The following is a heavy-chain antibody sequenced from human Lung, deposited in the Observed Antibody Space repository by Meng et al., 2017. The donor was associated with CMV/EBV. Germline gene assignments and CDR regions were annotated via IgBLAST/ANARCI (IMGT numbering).Heavy chain of an antibody. CDR2: INPGTGGT. D-gene: IGHD3-22*01. CDR3: ARAPYESNFDP. Sequence: SCKASGYTFIAYYIHWVRQAPGQGLEWLGWINPGTGGTDCAQKFRGRVTMTRDTSISTVYLELTTLTSDDTAVYFCARAPYESNFDPWGQGTLVTVSS. J-gene: IGHJ5*02. CDR1: GYTFIAYY. V-gene: IGHV1-2*02.